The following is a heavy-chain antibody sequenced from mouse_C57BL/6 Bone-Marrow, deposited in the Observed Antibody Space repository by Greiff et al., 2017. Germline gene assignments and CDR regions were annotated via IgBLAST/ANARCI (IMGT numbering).Heavy chain of an antibody. V-gene: IGHV1-39*01. J-gene: IGHJ4*01. Sequence: VQLQQSGPELVKPGASVKISCKASGYSFTDYNMNWVKQSNGKSLEWIVVINPNYGTTSYNQKFKGKATLTVDQCSSTAYMQLNSLPSEDAAVYYCARGYDCDYAMDYWGQGTAVTVSS. CDR1: GYSFTDYN. CDR3: ARGYDCDYAMDY. D-gene: IGHD2-4*01. CDR2: INPNYGTT.